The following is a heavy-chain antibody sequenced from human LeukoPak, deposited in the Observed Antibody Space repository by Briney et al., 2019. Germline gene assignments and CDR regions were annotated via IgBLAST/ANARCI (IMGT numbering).Heavy chain of an antibody. V-gene: IGHV1-69*01. Sequence: SVKVSCKASGGTFSSYAISWVRQAPGQGLEWMGGIIPIFGTANYAQKFQGRVTITADESTSTAYMELSSLRSEDTAVYYCARGTDIVATSIDYWGQGTLVTVSS. J-gene: IGHJ4*02. CDR2: IIPIFGTA. D-gene: IGHD5-12*01. CDR1: GGTFSSYA. CDR3: ARGTDIVATSIDY.